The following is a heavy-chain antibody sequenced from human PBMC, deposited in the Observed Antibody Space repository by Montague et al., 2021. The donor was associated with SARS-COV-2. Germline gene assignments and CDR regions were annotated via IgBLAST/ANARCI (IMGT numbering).Heavy chain of an antibody. Sequence: SETLSLTCIVSGSSIRSYYWSWIRQPPGKGLEWIGYIYNSGSTNYNPSLTSRVTISVDTSKNQFSLKLSSVTAADTAVYYCARENRVTTFGGPYYIDSWGQGTLVTVSA. CDR2: IYNSGST. CDR1: GSSIRSYY. D-gene: IGHD4-17*01. J-gene: IGHJ4*02. CDR3: ARENRVTTFGGPYYIDS. V-gene: IGHV4-59*01.